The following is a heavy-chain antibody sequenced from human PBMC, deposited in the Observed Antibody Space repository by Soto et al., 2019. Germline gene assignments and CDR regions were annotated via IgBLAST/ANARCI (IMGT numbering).Heavy chain of an antibody. CDR2: ISSSSSYI. Sequence: ESLKISCAVSGFTFNDYAMSWVRQAPGKGLEWVSSISSSSSYIYYADSVKGRFTISRDNAKNSLYLQMNSLRAEDTAVYYGASLNTRGDAPRGMDVWGQGTTVTVSS. CDR3: ASLNTRGDAPRGMDV. J-gene: IGHJ6*02. D-gene: IGHD3-22*01. V-gene: IGHV3-21*01. CDR1: GFTFNDYA.